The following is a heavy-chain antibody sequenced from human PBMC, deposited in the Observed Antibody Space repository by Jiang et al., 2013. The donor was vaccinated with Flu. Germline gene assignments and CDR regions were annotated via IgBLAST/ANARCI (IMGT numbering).Heavy chain of an antibody. D-gene: IGHD6-13*01. V-gene: IGHV1-69*04. CDR1: GGTFSSYS. CDR2: IIPMFSIT. J-gene: IGHJ4*02. Sequence: SGAEVKKPGSSVKVSCKASGGTFSSYSISWVRQAPGQGLEWMGRIIPMFSITDSAQKFQGRVTISADKSTSTVYMDVTSLRTDDTAVYYCARERIAAAGAFDYWGQGTLVTVSS. CDR3: ARERIAAAGAFDY.